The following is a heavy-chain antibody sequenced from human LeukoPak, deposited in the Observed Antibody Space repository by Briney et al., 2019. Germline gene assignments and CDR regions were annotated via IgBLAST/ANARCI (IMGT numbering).Heavy chain of an antibody. D-gene: IGHD3-10*02. CDR3: AELGITMIGGV. CDR1: GGSFSGYY. CDR2: INHSGST. Sequence: SQTLSLTCAVYGGSFSGYYWSWIRQPPGKGLEWIGEINHSGSTNYNPSLKSRVTISVDTSKNQFSLKLSSVTAADTAVYYCAELGITMIGGVWGKGTTVTISS. J-gene: IGHJ6*04. V-gene: IGHV4-34*01.